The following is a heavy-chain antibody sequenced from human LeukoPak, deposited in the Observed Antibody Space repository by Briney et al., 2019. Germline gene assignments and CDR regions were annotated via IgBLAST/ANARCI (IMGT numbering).Heavy chain of an antibody. CDR1: GFTFSNYA. D-gene: IGHD5-18*01. CDR2: ISYDGSRK. Sequence: GGSLRLSCAASGFTFSNYAMHWVRQAPGKGLEWVAVISYDGSRKYYSDSVKGRLTISGDNSKNTVYVQMNSLRVEDTAVYYCAKALGYSYEGYWGQGTLVTVSS. CDR3: AKALGYSYEGY. J-gene: IGHJ4*02. V-gene: IGHV3-30*04.